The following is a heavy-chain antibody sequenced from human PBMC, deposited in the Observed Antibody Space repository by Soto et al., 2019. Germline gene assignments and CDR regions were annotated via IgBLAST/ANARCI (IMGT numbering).Heavy chain of an antibody. CDR2: ISYDGSNK. Sequence: GGSLRLSCAASGLTFSSYAMHWVRQAPGKGLEWVAVISYDGSNKYYADSVKGRFTISRDNSKNTLYLQMNSLRAEDTAVYYCARDSDPTFALDYWGQGTLVTVSS. CDR1: GLTFSSYA. CDR3: ARDSDPTFALDY. J-gene: IGHJ4*02. V-gene: IGHV3-30-3*01.